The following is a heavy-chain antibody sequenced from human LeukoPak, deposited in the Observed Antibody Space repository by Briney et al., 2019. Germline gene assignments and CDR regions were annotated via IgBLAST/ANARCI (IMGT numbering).Heavy chain of an antibody. J-gene: IGHJ6*03. D-gene: IGHD1-26*01. CDR1: GYSISSGYY. V-gene: IGHV4-61*09. CDR3: ARAKKRSGRSRNFYLDV. Sequence: SETLSLTCAVSGYSISSGYYWNWIRQPAGKGLEWIGHIYTSGTTTNSNPSLKSRIAISLDTSKNHFSLKLSSVTAADTAVYYCARAKKRSGRSRNFYLDVWGKGTTVTVSS. CDR2: IYTSGTT.